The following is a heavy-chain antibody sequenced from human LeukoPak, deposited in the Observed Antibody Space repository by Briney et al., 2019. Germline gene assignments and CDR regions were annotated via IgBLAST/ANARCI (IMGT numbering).Heavy chain of an antibody. CDR2: ISCSDNTI. J-gene: IGHJ4*02. D-gene: IGHD5-18*01. V-gene: IGHV3-48*02. CDR1: GFAFSDYS. Sequence: PGGSLRLSCAASGFAFSDYSMNWVRQAPGKGLEWVSYISCSDNTIHYADSVKGRFTISRDNAKNSLYLEMNSLRDEDTAVYYCARVHRGYSYGRLDYWGQGTLVTVSS. CDR3: ARVHRGYSYGRLDY.